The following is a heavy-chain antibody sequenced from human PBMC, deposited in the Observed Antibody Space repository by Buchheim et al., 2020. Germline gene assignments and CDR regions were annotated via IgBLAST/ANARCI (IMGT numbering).Heavy chain of an antibody. D-gene: IGHD2-15*01. CDR3: ARQKLLHNWFDT. Sequence: QVQLQQWGAGLLKPSQTLSLTCAVYGGSFSGYYCSWIRQPPAQGQEWTWEINHNGSANYNPSPTIRVTISVETSKNQFSLRLSSVTAADTAVYYCARQKLLHNWFDTWGKGTL. J-gene: IGHJ5*02. CDR1: GGSFSGYY. CDR2: INHNGSA. V-gene: IGHV4-34*01.